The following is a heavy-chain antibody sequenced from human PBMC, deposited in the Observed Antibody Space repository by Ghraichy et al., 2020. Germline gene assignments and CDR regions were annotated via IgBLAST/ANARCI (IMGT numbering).Heavy chain of an antibody. J-gene: IGHJ3*02. Sequence: SVKVSCKASGGTFSSYAISWVRQAPGQGLEWMGGIIPIFGTANYAQKFQGRVTITTDESTSTAYMELSSLRSEDTAVYYCARGRSSGYYHDAFDIWGQGTMVTVSS. D-gene: IGHD3-22*01. CDR3: ARGRSSGYYHDAFDI. V-gene: IGHV1-69*05. CDR1: GGTFSSYA. CDR2: IIPIFGTA.